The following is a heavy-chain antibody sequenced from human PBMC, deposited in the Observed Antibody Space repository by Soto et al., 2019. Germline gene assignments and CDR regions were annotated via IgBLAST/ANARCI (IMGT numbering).Heavy chain of an antibody. CDR3: ARGEGYGPFDY. V-gene: IGHV3-21*01. CDR1: GFTFSSYS. CDR2: ISGRSDYI. Sequence: EVQLVESGGGLVEPGGSLRLSCAASGFTFSSYSLNWVHQAPGKGLEWVSTISGRSDYIYYADSVKGRFTISRDNAKNSLYLQMNSLRAEDTAVYYCARGEGYGPFDYWGQGTLVTVSS. J-gene: IGHJ4*02. D-gene: IGHD5-18*01.